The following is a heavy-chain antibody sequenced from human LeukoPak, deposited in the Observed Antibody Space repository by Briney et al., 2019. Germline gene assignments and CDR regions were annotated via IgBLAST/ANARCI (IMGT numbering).Heavy chain of an antibody. CDR1: GFTFSSYS. V-gene: IGHV3-48*04. J-gene: IGHJ6*02. D-gene: IGHD6-13*01. CDR3: ARDGLAAAGTLIYYYGMDV. Sequence: GGSLRLSCAASGFTFSSYSMNWVRQAPGKGLEWVSYISSSGSTIYYADSVKGRFTISRDNAKNSLYLQMNSLRAEDTAVYYCARDGLAAAGTLIYYYGMDVWGQGTTVTVSS. CDR2: ISSSGSTI.